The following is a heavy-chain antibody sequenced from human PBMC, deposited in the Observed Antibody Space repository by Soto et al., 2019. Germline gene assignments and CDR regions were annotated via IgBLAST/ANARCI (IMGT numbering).Heavy chain of an antibody. D-gene: IGHD3-10*01. V-gene: IGHV3-30*18. CDR3: AKAQRMYYYGSGSHA. Sequence: GGSLRLSCAASGIPSSIYGMHWVRQAPGKGLEWLAVISYDGVNKYYADSVKGRSTISRDNSKNTVYLQILNMRPEDTAIYYCAKAQRMYYYGSGSHAWGQGT. CDR1: GIPSSIYG. CDR2: ISYDGVNK. J-gene: IGHJ5*02.